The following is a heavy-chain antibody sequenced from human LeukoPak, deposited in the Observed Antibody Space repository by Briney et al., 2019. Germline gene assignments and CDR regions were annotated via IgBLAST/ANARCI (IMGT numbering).Heavy chain of an antibody. CDR1: GGSISSTTYY. CDR2: VYYSGST. Sequence: PSKTLSLTCSVSGGSISSTTYYWGWIRQPPGKGLEWIGSVYYSGSTSDNPSLKSRVTIFVDTSKNQFSLKLISVTAAATSVYYCARHWAHSGGGSYYFDYWGQGTLVTVSS. CDR3: ARHWAHSGGGSYYFDY. J-gene: IGHJ4*02. D-gene: IGHD1-26*01. V-gene: IGHV4-39*01.